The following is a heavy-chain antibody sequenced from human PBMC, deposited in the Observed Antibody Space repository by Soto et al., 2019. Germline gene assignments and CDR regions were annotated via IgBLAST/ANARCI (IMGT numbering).Heavy chain of an antibody. Sequence: QVQLQESGPGLVKPSETLSLTCTVPGGSISSYYWSWIRQPPGKGLEWIGYIYYSGSTNYNPTLKSRVTISVDTSKNQFSLKLSSVTAADTAVYYCASLSRYWGQGTLVTVSS. J-gene: IGHJ4*02. D-gene: IGHD2-2*01. CDR1: GGSISSYY. V-gene: IGHV4-59*01. CDR2: IYYSGST. CDR3: ASLSRY.